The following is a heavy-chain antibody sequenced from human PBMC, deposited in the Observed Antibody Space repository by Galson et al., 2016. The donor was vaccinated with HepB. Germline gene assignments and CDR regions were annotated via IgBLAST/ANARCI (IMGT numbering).Heavy chain of an antibody. Sequence: SLRPSCAASGFPFSSYAMSWVRQAPGTRLACVSTISGAATASYTYSVKGRFTISRDNSKNTLDLQMDSLRVPDTALYFCFRVPRYYADYSSGVGDCWGQGTLLTVSS. D-gene: IGHD4-17*01. CDR1: GFPFSSYA. V-gene: IGHV3-23*01. CDR3: FRVPRYYADYSSGVGDC. CDR2: ISGAATA. J-gene: IGHJ4*02.